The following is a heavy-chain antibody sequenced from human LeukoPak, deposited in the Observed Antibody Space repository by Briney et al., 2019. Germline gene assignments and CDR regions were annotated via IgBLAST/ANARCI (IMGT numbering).Heavy chain of an antibody. CDR1: GYTFTSYG. CDR3: ARGRVGIAAAGTYYFDY. Sequence: APVKVSCKASGYTFTSYGISWVRQAPGQGLEWMGWISAYNGNTNYAQKLQGRVTMTTDTSTSTAYMELRSLRSDDTAVYYCARGRVGIAAAGTYYFDYWGQGTLVTVSS. J-gene: IGHJ4*02. CDR2: ISAYNGNT. D-gene: IGHD6-13*01. V-gene: IGHV1-18*01.